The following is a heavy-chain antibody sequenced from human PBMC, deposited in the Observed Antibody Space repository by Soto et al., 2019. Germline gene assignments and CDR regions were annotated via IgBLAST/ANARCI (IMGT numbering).Heavy chain of an antibody. Sequence: LRLSCEVSGFTFKTYWMSWVRQAPGKGLEWVSGISGSGSTYYADSVKGRFTISRDNSKNKMYLQMNSLRAEDTAVYYCAKDKKTIAARHFDYWGQGTLVTVSS. J-gene: IGHJ4*02. D-gene: IGHD6-6*01. V-gene: IGHV3-23*01. CDR3: AKDKKTIAARHFDY. CDR2: ISGSGST. CDR1: GFTFKTYW.